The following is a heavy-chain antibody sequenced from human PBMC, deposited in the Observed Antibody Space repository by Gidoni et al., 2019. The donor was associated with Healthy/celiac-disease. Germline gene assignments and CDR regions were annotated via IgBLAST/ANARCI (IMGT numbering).Heavy chain of an antibody. D-gene: IGHD2-21*01. CDR1: GGSISSSSYY. CDR2: IYYSGST. Sequence: QLQLQESGPGLVKPSETLSLTCTVSGGSISSSSYYWGWIRQPPGKGLEWIGSIYYSGSTYYNPSLKSRVTISVDTSKNQFSLKLSSVTAADTAVYYCARHGPNGHIVVVIAPIDRYYFDYWGQGTLVTVSS. V-gene: IGHV4-39*01. J-gene: IGHJ4*02. CDR3: ARHGPNGHIVVVIAPIDRYYFDY.